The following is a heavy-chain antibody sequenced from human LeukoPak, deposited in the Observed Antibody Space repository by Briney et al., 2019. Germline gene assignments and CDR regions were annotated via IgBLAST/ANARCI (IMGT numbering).Heavy chain of an antibody. Sequence: PGGSLRLSCAASGFTVSSNYMNWVRQAPGKGLVWVSRIASDGNSTTYADSVKGRFSISRDNAKNSLYLQMNSLRAEDTALYHCARALYYDFWSGSPDDAFDIWGQGTMVTVSS. CDR1: GFTVSSNY. J-gene: IGHJ3*02. CDR3: ARALYYDFWSGSPDDAFDI. CDR2: IASDGNST. V-gene: IGHV3-74*01. D-gene: IGHD3-3*01.